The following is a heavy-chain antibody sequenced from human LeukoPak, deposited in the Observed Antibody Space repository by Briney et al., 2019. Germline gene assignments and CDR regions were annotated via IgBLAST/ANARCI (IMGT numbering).Heavy chain of an antibody. CDR2: IYYSGST. D-gene: IGHD3-22*01. J-gene: IGHJ4*02. V-gene: IGHV4-59*01. Sequence: PSETLSLTCTVSGGSISSYYWGWIRQPPGKGLEWIGYIYYSGSTNYNPSLKSRVTISVDTSKNQFSLKLSSVTAADTAVYYCARADYYDSSGYYHWGQGTLVTVSS. CDR3: ARADYYDSSGYYH. CDR1: GGSISSYY.